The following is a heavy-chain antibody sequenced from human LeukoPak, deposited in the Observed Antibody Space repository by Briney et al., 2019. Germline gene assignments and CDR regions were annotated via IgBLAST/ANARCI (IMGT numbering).Heavy chain of an antibody. Sequence: QPSETLSLTCSVSGDSISSSSFYWGWIRQPPGKGLEWIGSIHYSGSTYYNPSLKSRVTISVDTSKNQFSLKLSSVTAADTAVYYCASSSGYSSGWYLTPNPYYFDYWGQGTLVTVSS. J-gene: IGHJ4*02. V-gene: IGHV4-39*01. CDR2: IHYSGST. CDR1: GDSISSSSFY. D-gene: IGHD6-19*01. CDR3: ASSSGYSSGWYLTPNPYYFDY.